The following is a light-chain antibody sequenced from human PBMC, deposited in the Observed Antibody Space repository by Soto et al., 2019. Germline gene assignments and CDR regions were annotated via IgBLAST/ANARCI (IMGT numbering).Light chain of an antibody. Sequence: DIQMTKSESDMSESVGDRVTITCRASQDISNFLVWFQQRPGKVPKLLIYAASTLQSGVPSRFSGSGSGTDFTLTISSLQPEDVATYYCQKYNSAPQTFGQGTKVDIK. V-gene: IGKV1-27*01. J-gene: IGKJ1*01. CDR3: QKYNSAPQT. CDR2: AAS. CDR1: QDISNF.